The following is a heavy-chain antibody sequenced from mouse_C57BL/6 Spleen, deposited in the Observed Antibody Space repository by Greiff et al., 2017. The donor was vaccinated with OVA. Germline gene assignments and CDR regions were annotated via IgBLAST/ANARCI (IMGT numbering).Heavy chain of an antibody. Sequence: VQLQQPGAELVRPGTSVKLSCKASGYTFTSYSMHWVKQRPGQGLEWIGVIDPSDSYTNYNQKFKGKATLTVDTSSSTAYMQLSSLTSEDSAVYYCARGDGKSFDYWGQGTTLTVSS. CDR2: IDPSDSYT. CDR3: ARGDGKSFDY. CDR1: GYTFTSYS. J-gene: IGHJ2*01. D-gene: IGHD3-3*01. V-gene: IGHV1-59*01.